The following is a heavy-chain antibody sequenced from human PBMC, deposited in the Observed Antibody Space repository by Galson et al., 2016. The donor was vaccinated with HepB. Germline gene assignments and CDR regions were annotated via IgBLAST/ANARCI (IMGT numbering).Heavy chain of an antibody. Sequence: ETLSLTCAVNGGSFTGHYWSWFRQPPGQGLGWIGEINHSGSNNYNPSLKSRVIMSVDTSKNQISLNLTSMTAADTAVYYCARGPYFRGSGSYRGPRCYFDFWGQGTLVTVSS. CDR2: INHSGSN. J-gene: IGHJ4*02. V-gene: IGHV4-34*01. CDR1: GGSFTGHY. CDR3: ARGPYFRGSGSYRGPRCYFDF. D-gene: IGHD3-10*01.